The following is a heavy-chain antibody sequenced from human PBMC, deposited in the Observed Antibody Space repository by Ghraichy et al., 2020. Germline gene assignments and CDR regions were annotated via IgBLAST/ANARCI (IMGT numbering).Heavy chain of an antibody. CDR3: ARNAYRSSWHRFEE. V-gene: IGHV3-48*03. Sequence: GGSLRLSCAASGFTFSTYEMNWVRQAPGKGLEWISYINSGTIIYYADSVKGRFTISRDNADNSLYLEMNSLRAEDTAVYFCARNAYRSSWHRFEEWGQGTLVTVST. D-gene: IGHD6-13*01. CDR1: GFTFSTYE. J-gene: IGHJ4*02. CDR2: INSGTII.